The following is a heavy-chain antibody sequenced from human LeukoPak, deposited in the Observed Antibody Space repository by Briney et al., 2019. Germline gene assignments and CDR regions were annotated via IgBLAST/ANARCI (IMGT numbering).Heavy chain of an antibody. Sequence: GGSLRLSCAAPGFAFSSSAMSWVRHAPGKGLEWVSAISGSGGTTYYADSVKGRFTISRDNSKSTLYLHMNSLRAEDTAVYYCAKGVGGIYYYYYMDVWGKGTTVTVSS. D-gene: IGHD3-16*01. V-gene: IGHV3-23*01. CDR2: ISGSGGTT. CDR3: AKGVGGIYYYYYMDV. J-gene: IGHJ6*03. CDR1: GFAFSSSA.